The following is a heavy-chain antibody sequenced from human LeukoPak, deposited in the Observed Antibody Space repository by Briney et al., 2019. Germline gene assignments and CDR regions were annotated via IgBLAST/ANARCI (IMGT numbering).Heavy chain of an antibody. CDR3: AKAMVRGVTLYYFDY. CDR2: ISYDGSNK. D-gene: IGHD3-10*01. Sequence: PGRSLRLSCAASGFTFSSYGMHSVRQAPGKGLEWVAVISYDGSNKYYADSVKGRFTISRDNSKNTLYLQMNSLRAEDTAVYYCAKAMVRGVTLYYFDYWGQGTLVTVSS. J-gene: IGHJ4*02. V-gene: IGHV3-30*18. CDR1: GFTFSSYG.